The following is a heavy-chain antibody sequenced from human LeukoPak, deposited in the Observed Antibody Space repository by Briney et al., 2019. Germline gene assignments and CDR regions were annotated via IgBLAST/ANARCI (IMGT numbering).Heavy chain of an antibody. J-gene: IGHJ4*02. CDR2: IYYSGST. V-gene: IGHV4-31*03. CDR3: ARSSGIAAAGREFDY. D-gene: IGHD6-13*01. CDR1: GGSISSGGYY. Sequence: SETLSLTCTVSGGSISSGGYYWSWIRQHPGKGLEWIGYIYYSGSTYYNPSLKSRVTISVDTSKNQFSLKLSSVTAADTAVYYCARSSGIAAAGREFDYWGQGTLVTVSS.